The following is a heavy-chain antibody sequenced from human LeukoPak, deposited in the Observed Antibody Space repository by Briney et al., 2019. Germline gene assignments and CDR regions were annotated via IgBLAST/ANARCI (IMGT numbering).Heavy chain of an antibody. CDR1: GGSLTTNTFY. D-gene: IGHD3-9*01. Sequence: SETLSLTCTLSGGSLTTNTFYWGWIRQPPAKGLEWIGTVYYTGITHYNPSLKSRITISVDTSKNHFSLNLTSVTAADTAVYFCARHGILTDHSIRYWGQGLLVTVSS. J-gene: IGHJ4*02. CDR2: VYYTGIT. V-gene: IGHV4-39*01. CDR3: ARHGILTDHSIRY.